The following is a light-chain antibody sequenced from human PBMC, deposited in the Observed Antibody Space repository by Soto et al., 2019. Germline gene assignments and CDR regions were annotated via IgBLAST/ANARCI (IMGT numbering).Light chain of an antibody. CDR3: QQAFSFPFT. Sequence: DIQMNQSPSSVSAYVGDRVTITCRASQDIRDWIAWYQQKPGKAPKLLISAASSLQSGVPSRFSGSGSGTDFSLTISSLQSEDFATYYCQQAFSFPFTFGPGTKVDIK. J-gene: IGKJ3*01. CDR1: QDIRDW. CDR2: AAS. V-gene: IGKV1-12*01.